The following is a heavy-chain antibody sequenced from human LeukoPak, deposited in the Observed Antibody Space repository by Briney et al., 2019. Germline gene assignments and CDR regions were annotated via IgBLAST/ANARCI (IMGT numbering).Heavy chain of an antibody. Sequence: GGSLRLSCAASGFTFSNAWMSWVRQAPGKGLEWVGRIKSKTDGGTTDYAAPVKGRFTIPRDDSKNTLYLQMNSLKTEDSAVYYCTTGITMVRGVIHLIDYWGQGTLVIVSS. CDR2: IKSKTDGGTT. V-gene: IGHV3-15*01. J-gene: IGHJ4*02. CDR1: GFTFSNAW. D-gene: IGHD3-10*01. CDR3: TTGITMVRGVIHLIDY.